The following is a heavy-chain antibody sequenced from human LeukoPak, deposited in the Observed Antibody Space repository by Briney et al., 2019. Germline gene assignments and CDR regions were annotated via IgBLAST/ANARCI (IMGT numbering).Heavy chain of an antibody. CDR3: ARKPTGWPFDY. CDR2: ISANNGNT. CDR1: GYTFTSYG. D-gene: IGHD6-19*01. J-gene: IGHJ4*02. Sequence: ASVKVSCKASGYTFTSYGISWVRQAPGQGPEYMGWISANNGNTNYVQKFQGRVTMTTDSSTTTAYMELRSLRSDDTALYYCARKPTGWPFDYWGQGTLVTVSS. V-gene: IGHV1-18*01.